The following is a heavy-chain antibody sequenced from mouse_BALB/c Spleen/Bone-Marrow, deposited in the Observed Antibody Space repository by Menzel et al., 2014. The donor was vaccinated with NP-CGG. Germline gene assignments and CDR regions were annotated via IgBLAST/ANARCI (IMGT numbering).Heavy chain of an antibody. CDR2: INPYNDGT. Sequence: VQLTDSEPELVKPGASVKMSCKASGYTFTAYVMHWVKQKPGQGLEWIGYINPYNDGTKYNEMFKGKATLTSDKSSSTAYMELSSLTSEDSAVYYCAREGGLRRGDYYAMDYRAQGTSVTVSS. CDR1: GYTFTAYV. V-gene: IGHV1-14*01. D-gene: IGHD2-4*01. J-gene: IGHJ4*01. CDR3: AREGGLRRGDYYAMDY.